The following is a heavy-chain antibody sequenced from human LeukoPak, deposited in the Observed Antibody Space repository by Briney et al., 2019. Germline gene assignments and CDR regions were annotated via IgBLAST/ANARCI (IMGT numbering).Heavy chain of an antibody. CDR2: ISYDGSNK. CDR3: ARDTEGSSSFTGY. J-gene: IGHJ4*02. V-gene: IGHV3-30-3*01. CDR1: GFTYSSYA. D-gene: IGHD6-6*01. Sequence: GGSLRLSCAASGFTYSSYAMHWVRQDPGKGLEWVAVISYDGSNKYYADSVKGRFTISRDNSKNTLYLQMNSLRAEDTAVYYCARDTEGSSSFTGYWGQGTLVTASS.